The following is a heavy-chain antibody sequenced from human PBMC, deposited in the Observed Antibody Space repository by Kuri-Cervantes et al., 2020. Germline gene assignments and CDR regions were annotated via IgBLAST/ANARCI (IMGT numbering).Heavy chain of an antibody. CDR2: IWYDGSKK. V-gene: IGHV3-33*08. Sequence: GESLKISCAASGFTFSSYSMHWVRQAPGKGLEWVAVIWYDGSKKYHADPVEGRFTISRDNSKNLLYLQMNSLRAEDTAVYYCARDDSTSGWFAIDYWGQGTVVIVSS. J-gene: IGHJ4*02. D-gene: IGHD2-2*01. CDR1: GFTFSSYS. CDR3: ARDDSTSGWFAIDY.